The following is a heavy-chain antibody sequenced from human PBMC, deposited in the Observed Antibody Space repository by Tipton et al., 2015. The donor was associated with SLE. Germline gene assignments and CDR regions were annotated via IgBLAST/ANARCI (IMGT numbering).Heavy chain of an antibody. CDR1: GGSLSSYY. CDR2: IYYSGST. V-gene: IGHV4-59*12. J-gene: IGHJ4*02. D-gene: IGHD7-27*01. Sequence: LRLSCTVSGGSLSSYYWSWIRQPPGKGLEWIGYIYYSGSTYYNPSLKSRVTISVDTSKNQFSLKLSSVTAADTAVYYCARDLGSGDHFDYWGQGTLVTVSS. CDR3: ARDLGSGDHFDY.